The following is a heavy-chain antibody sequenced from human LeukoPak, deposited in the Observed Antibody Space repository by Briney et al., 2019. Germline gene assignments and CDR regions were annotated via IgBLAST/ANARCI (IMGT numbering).Heavy chain of an antibody. CDR3: ARDLWAYYDSSGYEFDY. Sequence: ASVKVSCMASGYTFTSYYMHWVRQAPGQGLEWMGIINPSGGSTSYAQKFQGRVTMTRDTSTSTVYMELSSLRSEDTAVYYCARDLWAYYDSSGYEFDYWGQGTLVTVSS. V-gene: IGHV1-46*01. CDR2: INPSGGST. CDR1: GYTFTSYY. D-gene: IGHD3-22*01. J-gene: IGHJ4*02.